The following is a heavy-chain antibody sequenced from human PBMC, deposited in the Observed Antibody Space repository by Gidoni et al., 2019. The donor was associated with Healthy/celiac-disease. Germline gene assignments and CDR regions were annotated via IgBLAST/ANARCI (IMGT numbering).Heavy chain of an antibody. V-gene: IGHV5-10-1*03. Sequence: EVHLVQSGAEVKKPGESLRISCKGSGYSFTSYWISWVCQMPGKGLEWMGRIDPSDYYTNYSPSFQGHVTISADKSISTAYLQWSSLKASDTAMYYCARLKSIAAAGHYYYYVDVWGEGTTVTVSS. CDR2: IDPSDYYT. D-gene: IGHD6-13*01. J-gene: IGHJ6*03. CDR3: ARLKSIAAAGHYYYYVDV. CDR1: GYSFTSYW.